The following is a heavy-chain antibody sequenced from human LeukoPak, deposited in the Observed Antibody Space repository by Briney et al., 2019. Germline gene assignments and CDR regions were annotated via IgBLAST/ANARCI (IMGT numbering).Heavy chain of an antibody. CDR3: AKDGYNYYDSRGYFYSPYYFDY. J-gene: IGHJ4*02. CDR2: ISYDGTNK. V-gene: IGHV3-30*18. D-gene: IGHD3-22*01. CDR1: GFTFSSYG. Sequence: PGGSLRLSCAASGFTFSSYGMHWVRQAPGKGLEWVAVISYDGTNKNYADSVQGRVTISRDNSKNTLYLQMNSLRAEDTAVYYCAKDGYNYYDSRGYFYSPYYFDYWGQGTLVTVSS.